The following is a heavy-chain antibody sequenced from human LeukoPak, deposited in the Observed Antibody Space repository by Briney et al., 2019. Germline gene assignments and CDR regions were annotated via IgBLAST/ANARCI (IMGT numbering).Heavy chain of an antibody. CDR3: ARGIVVVPARHYYYYGMDV. V-gene: IGHV4-34*01. CDR1: GGSFSGYY. D-gene: IGHD2-2*01. Sequence: EPSETLSLTCAVYGGSFSGYYWSWIRQPPGKGLEWIGEINHSGSTNYNPSLKSRVTISVDTSKNQFSLKLSSVTAADTAVYYCARGIVVVPARHYYYYGMDVWGQGTTVTVSS. J-gene: IGHJ6*02. CDR2: INHSGST.